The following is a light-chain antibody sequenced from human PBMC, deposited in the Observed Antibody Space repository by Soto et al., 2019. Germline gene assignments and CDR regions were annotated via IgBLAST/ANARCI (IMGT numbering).Light chain of an antibody. CDR3: AAWDDSLNGVV. V-gene: IGLV1-44*01. CDR2: SNN. J-gene: IGLJ2*01. Sequence: QLVLTPPPSASGTPGQRVTISCSGSRSNIGSNTVNWYQQLPGTAPKLLIYSNNQRPSGVPDRFSGSKSGTSASLAISGLQSEDEADYYCAAWDDSLNGVVFGGGTKVTVL. CDR1: RSNIGSNT.